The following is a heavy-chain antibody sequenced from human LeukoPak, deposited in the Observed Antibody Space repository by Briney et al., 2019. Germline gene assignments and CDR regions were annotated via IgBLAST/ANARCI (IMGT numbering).Heavy chain of an antibody. CDR1: GGSISSYY. V-gene: IGHV4-59*01. J-gene: IGHJ5*02. D-gene: IGHD3-9*01. CDR3: ARDSPPYYDVLTGYYMYVGFDP. CDR2: ITNSGTT. Sequence: SETLSLTCTVSGGSISSYYWSWIRQSPGKGLEWIGYITNSGTTKFNPSLKSRVTISVDTSKNQFSLKLSSVTAADTAVYYCARDSPPYYDVLTGYYMYVGFDPWGQGTLVTVSS.